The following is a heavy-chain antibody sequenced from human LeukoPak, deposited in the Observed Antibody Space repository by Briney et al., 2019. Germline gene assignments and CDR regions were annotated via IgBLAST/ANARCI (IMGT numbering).Heavy chain of an antibody. V-gene: IGHV3-23*01. Sequence: PGGSLRLSCAASGFTFSNAWMSWVRQAPGKGLEWVSGISDSGGSTFYADSVKGRFTISRDNSKNTLYLQMNSLRVEDTAVYYCARGRLTYYYDSISYPFDYWGQGTLVTVSS. CDR3: ARGRLTYYYDSISYPFDY. D-gene: IGHD3-22*01. CDR2: ISDSGGST. CDR1: GFTFSNAW. J-gene: IGHJ4*02.